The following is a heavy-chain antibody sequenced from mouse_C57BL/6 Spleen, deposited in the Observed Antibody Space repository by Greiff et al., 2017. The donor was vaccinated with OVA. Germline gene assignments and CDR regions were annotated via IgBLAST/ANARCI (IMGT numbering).Heavy chain of an antibody. Sequence: QVQLQQPGAELVKPGASVKLSCKASGYTFTSYWMHWVKQRPGQGLEWIGMIHPNSGSTNYNEKFKSKATLTVDKSSSTAYMQLSSLTSEDSAVYYCAREGTDSKRTMDYWGQGTSVTVSS. V-gene: IGHV1-64*01. CDR1: GYTFTSYW. CDR2: IHPNSGST. J-gene: IGHJ4*01. CDR3: AREGTDSKRTMDY. D-gene: IGHD2-5*01.